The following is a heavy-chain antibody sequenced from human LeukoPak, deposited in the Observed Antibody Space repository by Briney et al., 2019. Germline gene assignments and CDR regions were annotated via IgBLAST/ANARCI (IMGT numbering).Heavy chain of an antibody. CDR2: IWYDGSNK. Sequence: GRSLRLSCAASGFTFSSYGMHWVRQAPGKGLEWVAVIWYDGSNKYYADSVKGRFTISRDNSKNTLHLQMNSLRAEDTAVYYCARDPFGYSSGWADYWGQGTLVTVSS. CDR3: ARDPFGYSSGWADY. CDR1: GFTFSSYG. J-gene: IGHJ4*02. V-gene: IGHV3-33*01. D-gene: IGHD6-19*01.